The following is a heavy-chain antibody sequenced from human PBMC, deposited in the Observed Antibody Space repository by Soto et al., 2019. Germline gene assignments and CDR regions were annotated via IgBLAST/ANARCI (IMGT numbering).Heavy chain of an antibody. CDR2: IKQDGSEK. CDR1: GFTFSSYW. Sequence: GGALRLSCAASGFTFSSYWMSWVRQAPGKGLEWVANIKQDGSEKYYVDSVKGRFTISRDNAKNSLYLQMNSLRAEDTAVYYCAREKRRYYYGMDVWGQGTTVTVSS. V-gene: IGHV3-7*01. CDR3: AREKRRYYYGMDV. J-gene: IGHJ6*02.